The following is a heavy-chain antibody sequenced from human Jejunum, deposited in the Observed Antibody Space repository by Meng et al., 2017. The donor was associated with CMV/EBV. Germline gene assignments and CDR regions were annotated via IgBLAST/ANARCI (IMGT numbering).Heavy chain of an antibody. CDR1: SSQA. CDR2: MSFLGGGD. V-gene: IGHV3-30-3*01. Sequence: SSQAIHWVRQAPGKGLEWVAVMSFLGGGDYYAESVKGRFTISTNTSQNTLFLHLSSLRPEDTALYFCARDSYCSGTSCFTNWFDPWGQGTLVTVSS. J-gene: IGHJ5*02. CDR3: ARDSYCSGTSCFTNWFDP. D-gene: IGHD2-2*02.